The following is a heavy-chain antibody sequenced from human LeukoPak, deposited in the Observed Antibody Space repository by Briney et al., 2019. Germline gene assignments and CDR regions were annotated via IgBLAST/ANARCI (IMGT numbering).Heavy chain of an antibody. J-gene: IGHJ3*02. CDR2: IYYSGST. CDR3: ASDMVRGVMVHAFDI. CDR1: GGSISSGDYY. V-gene: IGHV4-30-4*01. D-gene: IGHD3-10*01. Sequence: SQTLSLTCTVSGGSISSGDYYWSWIRQPPGKGLEWIGYIYYSGSTYYNPSLKSRVTLSVDTSKNQFSLKLSSVTAADTAVYYCASDMVRGVMVHAFDIWGQGTMVTVSS.